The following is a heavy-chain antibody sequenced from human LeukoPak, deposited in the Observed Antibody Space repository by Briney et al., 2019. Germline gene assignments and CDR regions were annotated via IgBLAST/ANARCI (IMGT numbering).Heavy chain of an antibody. CDR3: TTKPSIAVTGPFDH. V-gene: IGHV3-15*01. D-gene: IGHD6-19*01. J-gene: IGHJ4*02. Sequence: PGGALRLSCAASGFTFSNAWMSWVRQATGKGLEWVGHIKTKTDGGTTHYAATVKGRFTISRDDSKNTLFLQMNSLKTEDTAVYYCTTKPSIAVTGPFDHWGQGTLVTVSS. CDR2: IKTKTDGGTT. CDR1: GFTFSNAW.